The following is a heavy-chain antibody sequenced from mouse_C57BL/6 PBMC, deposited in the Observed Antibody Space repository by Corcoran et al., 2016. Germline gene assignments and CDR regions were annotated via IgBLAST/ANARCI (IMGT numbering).Heavy chain of an antibody. Sequence: EVQLQQSGPELVKPGASVKISCKASGYTFTDYYMNWVKQSHGKSLEWIGDINPNNGGTSYNQKFKGKATLTVDKSSSTAYMELRSLTSEDSAVYYCARGLLLYFDYWGQGTTLTVSS. CDR1: GYTFTDYY. V-gene: IGHV1-26*01. D-gene: IGHD2-3*01. CDR2: INPNNGGT. CDR3: ARGLLLYFDY. J-gene: IGHJ2*01.